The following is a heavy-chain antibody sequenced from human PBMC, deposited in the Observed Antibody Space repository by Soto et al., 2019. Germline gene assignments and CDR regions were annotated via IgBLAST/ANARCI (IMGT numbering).Heavy chain of an antibody. CDR3: ASDLYDIWALDY. CDR1: GGSISSSSYY. J-gene: IGHJ4*02. V-gene: IGHV4-39*01. Sequence: SETLSLTCTVSGGSISSSSYYWGWIRQPPGKGLEWIGSIYYSGSTYYNPSLKSRVTISVDTSKNQFSLKLSSVTAADTAVYYWASDLYDIWALDYWSQGTLITVSS. D-gene: IGHD3-9*01. CDR2: IYYSGST.